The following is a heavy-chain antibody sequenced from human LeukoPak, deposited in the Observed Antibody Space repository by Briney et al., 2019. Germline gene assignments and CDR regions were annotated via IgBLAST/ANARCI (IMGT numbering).Heavy chain of an antibody. V-gene: IGHV6-1*01. D-gene: IGHD1-14*01. Sequence: SQTLSLTCAISGDSVSSNSAAWNWIRQSPSRGLEWLGRTYYRSKWYNDYAVSVKSRININSDTSKNQCSLQLNSVNTEDKAVYYCARDRPERNKYGLFDSWGQGTLVTVSS. CDR2: TYYRSKWYN. J-gene: IGHJ4*02. CDR1: GDSVSSNSAA. CDR3: ARDRPERNKYGLFDS.